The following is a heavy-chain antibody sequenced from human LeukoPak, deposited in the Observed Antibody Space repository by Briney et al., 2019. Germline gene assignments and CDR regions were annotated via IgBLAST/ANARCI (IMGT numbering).Heavy chain of an antibody. J-gene: IGHJ4*02. CDR3: ARGVRFLEWLSEPNFDY. Sequence: KPSETLSLTCTVSGGSISSYYWSWIRQPPGKGLERIGYIYYSGSTNYNPSLKSRVTISVDTSKNQFSLKLSSVTAADTAVYYCARGVRFLEWLSEPNFDYWGQGTLVTVSS. CDR2: IYYSGST. V-gene: IGHV4-59*01. CDR1: GGSISSYY. D-gene: IGHD3-3*01.